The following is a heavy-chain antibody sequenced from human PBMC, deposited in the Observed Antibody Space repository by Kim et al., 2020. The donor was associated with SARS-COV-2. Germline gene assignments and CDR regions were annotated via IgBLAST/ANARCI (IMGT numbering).Heavy chain of an antibody. CDR3: ARVDTAMVTPPDFDY. J-gene: IGHJ4*02. CDR1: GYTFTSYG. CDR2: ISAYNGNT. V-gene: IGHV1-18*01. Sequence: ASVKVSCKASGYTFTSYGISWVRQAPGQGLEWMGWISAYNGNTNYAQKLQGRVTMTTDTSTSTAYMELRSLRSDDTAVYYCARVDTAMVTPPDFDYWGQGTLVTVSS. D-gene: IGHD5-18*01.